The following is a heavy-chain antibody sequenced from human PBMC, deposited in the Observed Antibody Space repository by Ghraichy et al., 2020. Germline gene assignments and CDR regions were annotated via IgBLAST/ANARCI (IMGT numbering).Heavy chain of an antibody. CDR1: GFTFRTYT. CDR2: ISSSSSYI. Sequence: GGSLRLSCAASGFTFRTYTINWVRQAPGKGLEWVSSISSSSSYIYYADSVKGRFTISRDNAKNSLYLQMNSLRAEDTAVYYCARDYYGDYYFDYWGQGTLVTVSS. D-gene: IGHD4-17*01. CDR3: ARDYYGDYYFDY. J-gene: IGHJ4*02. V-gene: IGHV3-21*01.